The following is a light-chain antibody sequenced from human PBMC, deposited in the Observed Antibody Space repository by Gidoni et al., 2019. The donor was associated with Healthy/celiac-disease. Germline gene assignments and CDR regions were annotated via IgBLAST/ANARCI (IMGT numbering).Light chain of an antibody. CDR3: YQSYSTPMYT. CDR1: QSLSSY. V-gene: IGKV1-39*01. Sequence: DTQMTQSTSSLSASVGDRVTITCRASQSLSSYSNWFQQKPGKAPKLLIYAASIWQSGVPSRFCSSRSGTDFTLTIISLQPEDFAAYYCYQSYSTPMYTFGQGTKLEIK. J-gene: IGKJ2*01. CDR2: AAS.